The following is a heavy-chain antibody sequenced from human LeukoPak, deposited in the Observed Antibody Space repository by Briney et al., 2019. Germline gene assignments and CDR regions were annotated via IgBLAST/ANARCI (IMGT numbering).Heavy chain of an antibody. J-gene: IGHJ4*02. V-gene: IGHV3-74*01. CDR3: ARRSSSWLDY. D-gene: IGHD6-13*01. CDR2: IKGDGIST. Sequence: GGFLRLSCAASGFDFSSNWMHWVRHAPGQGLVWVSRIKGDGISTNYADSVKGRFTISRDIAKNTLYLQMNSLRAEDTAVYYCARRSSSWLDYWGQGTLVTVSS. CDR1: GFDFSSNW.